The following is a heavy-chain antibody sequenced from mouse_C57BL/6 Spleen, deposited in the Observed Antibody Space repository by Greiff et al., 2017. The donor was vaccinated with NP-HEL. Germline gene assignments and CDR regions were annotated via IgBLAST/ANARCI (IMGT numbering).Heavy chain of an antibody. V-gene: IGHV1-26*01. D-gene: IGHD1-1*01. CDR2: INPNNGGT. Sequence: VQLQQSGPELVKPGASVKISCKASGYTFTDYYMNWVKQSHGKSLEWIGDINPNNGGTSYNQKFKGKATLTVDKSSSTAYMELRSLTSEDSAVYYCARGDYYGSHYLDYWGQGTTLTVSS. CDR3: ARGDYYGSHYLDY. CDR1: GYTFTDYY. J-gene: IGHJ2*01.